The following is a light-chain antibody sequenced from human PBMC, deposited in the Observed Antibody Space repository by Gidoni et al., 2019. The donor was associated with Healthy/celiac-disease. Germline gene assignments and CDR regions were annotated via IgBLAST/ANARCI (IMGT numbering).Light chain of an antibody. Sequence: EIVLTQSPATLSLSPGERATLSCRASQCVSSYLAWYQQKPGQAPRLLIYDASNRATGIPARFSGSGPGTDFTLTISSLEPEDFAVYYCQQRSNWLFTFGQGTRLEIK. CDR1: QCVSSY. CDR2: DAS. V-gene: IGKV3D-11*01. CDR3: QQRSNWLFT. J-gene: IGKJ5*01.